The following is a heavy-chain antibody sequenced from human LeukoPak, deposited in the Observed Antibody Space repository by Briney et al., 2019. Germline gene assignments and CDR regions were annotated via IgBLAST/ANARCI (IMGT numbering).Heavy chain of an antibody. CDR2: IIPILGIA. CDR3: ARVGEHTALFGDLLKSFDY. Sequence: SVKVSCKASGGTFSSYAISWVRQAPGQGLEWMGRIIPILGIANYAQKFQGRVTITADKSTSTAYMELSSLRSEDTAVYYCARVGEHTALFGDLLKSFDYWGQGTPVTVSS. CDR1: GGTFSSYA. J-gene: IGHJ4*02. D-gene: IGHD3-10*01. V-gene: IGHV1-69*04.